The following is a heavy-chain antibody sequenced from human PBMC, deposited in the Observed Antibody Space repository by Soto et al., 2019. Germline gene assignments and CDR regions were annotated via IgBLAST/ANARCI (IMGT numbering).Heavy chain of an antibody. CDR1: GITFSDFE. D-gene: IGHD3-3*01. CDR3: ASLQKYDFWSADKYHYGVNV. CDR2: IGRSGDSK. J-gene: IGHJ6*02. V-gene: IGHV3-48*03. Sequence: GGSLRLSCAASGITFSDFEMDWVRQAPGQGLEWVSNIGRSGDSKFYADSVKGRFTISRDNAKNSLYLQMNSLRAEDTGVYYCASLQKYDFWSADKYHYGVNVWGQGTTVTVSS.